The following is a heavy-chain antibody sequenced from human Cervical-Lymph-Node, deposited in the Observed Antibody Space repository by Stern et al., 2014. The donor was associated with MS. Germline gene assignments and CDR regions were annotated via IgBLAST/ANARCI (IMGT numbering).Heavy chain of an antibody. CDR1: GDTFGTYG. V-gene: IGHV1-18*01. J-gene: IGHJ6*02. CDR3: AIMGTNGIDV. D-gene: IGHD5-18*01. Sequence: QVQLGQSGTEVTKPGASVKVSCKASGDTFGTYGVNWVRQAPGQRLEWLGWISGYKGNTNYAQRLQGRVTLTTDTSTTTAYMELRSLRSDDTAVYYCAIMGTNGIDVWGQGTTVTVSS. CDR2: ISGYKGNT.